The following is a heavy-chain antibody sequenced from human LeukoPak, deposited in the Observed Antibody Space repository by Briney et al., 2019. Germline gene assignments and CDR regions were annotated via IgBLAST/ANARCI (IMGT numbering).Heavy chain of an antibody. CDR2: ISYDGSNK. CDR3: ARGSGVDTAMVTVSYFDY. D-gene: IGHD5-18*01. V-gene: IGHV3-30*04. CDR1: GFTFSSYA. Sequence: PGRSLRLSCAASGFTFSSYAMHWFRQAPGKGLEWVAVISYDGSNKYYADSVKGRFTISRDNSKNTLYLQMNSLRAEDTAVYYCARGSGVDTAMVTVSYFDYWGQGTLVTVSS. J-gene: IGHJ4*02.